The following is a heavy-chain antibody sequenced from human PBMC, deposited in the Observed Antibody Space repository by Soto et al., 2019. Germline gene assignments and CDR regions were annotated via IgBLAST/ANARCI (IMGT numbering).Heavy chain of an antibody. Sequence: SVKVSCKASGGTFSSYTISWVRQAPGQGLEWMGRIIPILGIANYAQKFQGRVTITADKSTSTAYMELSSLRSEDTAVYYCARGRAYSSSWYDFDYWGQGTPVTVSS. CDR1: GGTFSSYT. D-gene: IGHD6-13*01. J-gene: IGHJ4*02. CDR3: ARGRAYSSSWYDFDY. V-gene: IGHV1-69*02. CDR2: IIPILGIA.